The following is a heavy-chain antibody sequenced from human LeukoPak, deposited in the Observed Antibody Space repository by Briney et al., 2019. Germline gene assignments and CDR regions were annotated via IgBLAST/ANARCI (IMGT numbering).Heavy chain of an antibody. V-gene: IGHV4-59*08. CDR3: ARHFAYSSSSYFDY. D-gene: IGHD6-6*01. CDR2: VYYTGST. J-gene: IGHJ4*02. Sequence: SETLSLTCSVSGGSVNTYYWSWIRQPPGKGLEWIGYVYYTGSTNYNPSLKSRVTIFEDKSKNQFSLRLSSVTVADTAVYYCARHFAYSSSSYFDYWGQGNLVTVSS. CDR1: GGSVNTYY.